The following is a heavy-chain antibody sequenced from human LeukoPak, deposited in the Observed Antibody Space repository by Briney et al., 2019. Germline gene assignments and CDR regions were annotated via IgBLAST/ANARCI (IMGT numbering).Heavy chain of an antibody. CDR2: MNPNSGNT. CDR3: ARGRIYVYYDFWSGYQNYYYMDV. V-gene: IGHV1-8*03. Sequence: ASVKVSCKASGGTFSSYAISWVRQAPGQGLEWMGWMNPNSGNTGYAQKFHGRVTITRNTSISTAYMELSSLRSEDTAVYYCARGRIYVYYDFWSGYQNYYYMDVWGKGTTVTVSS. D-gene: IGHD3-3*01. CDR1: GGTFSSYA. J-gene: IGHJ6*03.